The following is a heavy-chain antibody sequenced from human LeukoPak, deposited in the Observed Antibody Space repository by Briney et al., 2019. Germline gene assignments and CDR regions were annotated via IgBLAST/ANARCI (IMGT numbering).Heavy chain of an antibody. V-gene: IGHV5-51*01. Sequence: GESLKISCKASGHSFTSYWIAWLRQMPGKGLEWMGIIYPGDSDTRYSPSFQGQVTVSADKSTSTTYLQWSSLKASDTATYYCARRIVATDSFDSWGQGALVTVSS. CDR1: GHSFTSYW. D-gene: IGHD3-22*01. CDR2: IYPGDSDT. J-gene: IGHJ4*02. CDR3: ARRIVATDSFDS.